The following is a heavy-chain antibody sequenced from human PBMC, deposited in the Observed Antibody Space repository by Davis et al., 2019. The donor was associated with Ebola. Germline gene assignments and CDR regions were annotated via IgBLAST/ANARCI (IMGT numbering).Heavy chain of an antibody. CDR3: ARGDKMTPVAKRGLRHLDGFDS. CDR1: GASFSNYY. J-gene: IGHJ4*02. CDR2: IIHSGNT. V-gene: IGHV4-34*01. D-gene: IGHD2-2*01. Sequence: SQTLLLTCGVYGASFSNYYWTWIRQPPGKGLEWIGEIIHSGNTNYNPSLKSRVTISVDMSKNQFSLRLSSVTAADTAMYYCARGDKMTPVAKRGLRHLDGFDSWGQGTLVTVSS.